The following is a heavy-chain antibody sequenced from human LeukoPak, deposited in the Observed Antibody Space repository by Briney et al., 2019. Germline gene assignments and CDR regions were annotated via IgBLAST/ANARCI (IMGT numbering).Heavy chain of an antibody. J-gene: IGHJ4*02. Sequence: GGSLRLSCAASGFTFNTYAMSWVRQAPWERLQWVSGISDSGGNTYYADSVRGRFTISRDNSKNTLYLQMNSLRAEDAAVYYCARHRSSWLIDYWGQGTLVTVSS. D-gene: IGHD6-6*01. CDR3: ARHRSSWLIDY. V-gene: IGHV3-23*01. CDR1: GFTFNTYA. CDR2: ISDSGGNT.